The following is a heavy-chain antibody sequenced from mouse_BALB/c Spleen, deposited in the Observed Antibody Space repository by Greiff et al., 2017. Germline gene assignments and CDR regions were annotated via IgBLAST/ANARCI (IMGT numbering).Heavy chain of an antibody. D-gene: IGHD1-2*01. V-gene: IGHV3-2*02. J-gene: IGHJ3*01. CDR3: ARYYGYVFAY. Sequence: DVQLQESGPGLVKPSQSLSLTCTVTGYSITSDYAWNWIRQFPGNKLEWMGYISYSGSTSYNPSLKSRISITRDTSKNQFFLQLNSVTTEDTATYYCARYYGYVFAYWGQGTLVTVSA. CDR1: GYSITSDYA. CDR2: ISYSGST.